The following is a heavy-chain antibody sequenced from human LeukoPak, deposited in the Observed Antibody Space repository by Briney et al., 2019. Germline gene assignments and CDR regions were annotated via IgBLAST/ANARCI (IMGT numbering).Heavy chain of an antibody. CDR1: LASLTNPTYY. D-gene: IGHD4-17*01. CDR3: ARFTSGEFYFFDS. Sequence: PSETLSLTCIVSLASLTNPTYYTWTWIRQPPGKGLELIGKVFATGSAIVNSSLTSRVTISLDTSNSQFSLKLRSVTAEDSAVYSCARFTSGEFYFFDSWGQGALVTVSS. CDR2: VFATGSA. V-gene: IGHV4-61*01. J-gene: IGHJ4*02.